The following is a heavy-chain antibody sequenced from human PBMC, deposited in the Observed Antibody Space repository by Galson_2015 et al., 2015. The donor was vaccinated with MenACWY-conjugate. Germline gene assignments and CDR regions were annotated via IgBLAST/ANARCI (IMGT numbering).Heavy chain of an antibody. Sequence: SETLSLTCTVSGGSISSSRYFWGWIRQPPGKGLEWIGTISYSGSTHYNPSLNNRVTVSADTSKNQFSLNVNSVTAADTALYYCARRSARLTLGAFDIWGQGTMVTVSS. J-gene: IGHJ3*02. CDR2: ISYSGST. CDR1: GGSISSSRYF. CDR3: ARRSARLTLGAFDI. D-gene: IGHD4-23*01. V-gene: IGHV4-39*01.